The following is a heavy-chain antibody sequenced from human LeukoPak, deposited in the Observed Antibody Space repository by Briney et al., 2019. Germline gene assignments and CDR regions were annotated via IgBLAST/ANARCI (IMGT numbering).Heavy chain of an antibody. D-gene: IGHD6-19*01. CDR2: IYYSGST. Sequence: PSETLSLTCIVSGGSISSYYWSWIRQPPGKGLEWIGYIYYSGSTNYNPSLKSRVTISVDTSKNQFSLKLSSVTAADTAVYYCARDRSSGWSASRYEFDYWGQGTLVTVSS. CDR1: GGSISSYY. V-gene: IGHV4-59*01. J-gene: IGHJ4*02. CDR3: ARDRSSGWSASRYEFDY.